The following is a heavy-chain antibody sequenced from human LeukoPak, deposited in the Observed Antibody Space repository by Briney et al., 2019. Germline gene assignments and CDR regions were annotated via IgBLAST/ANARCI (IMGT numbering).Heavy chain of an antibody. Sequence: SETLSLTCTVSGGSISTTNYYWGWLRQPPGRGLEWIVNICYSRSTYYSPSRKSRITISLDKSRNQFSLKLNSVTAADTAVYYGAKSNAYGFVDLWGQGTMVTVS. D-gene: IGHD3-16*01. CDR3: AKSNAYGFVDL. CDR1: GGSISTTNYY. J-gene: IGHJ3*01. CDR2: ICYSRST. V-gene: IGHV4-39*01.